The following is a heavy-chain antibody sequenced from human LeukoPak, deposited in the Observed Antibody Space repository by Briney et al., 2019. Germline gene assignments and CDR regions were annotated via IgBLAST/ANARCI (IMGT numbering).Heavy chain of an antibody. Sequence: GASVKVSCKASGYTFTGYYMHWVRQAPGQGLEWMGWINPNSGGTNYAQKFQGRVTLTRDTSISTAYMELSRLRSDDTAVYYCARGSIESGSYYYYFAYWGQGTLVTVSS. CDR3: ARGSIESGSYYYYFAY. V-gene: IGHV1-2*02. CDR1: GYTFTGYY. CDR2: INPNSGGT. J-gene: IGHJ4*02. D-gene: IGHD1-26*01.